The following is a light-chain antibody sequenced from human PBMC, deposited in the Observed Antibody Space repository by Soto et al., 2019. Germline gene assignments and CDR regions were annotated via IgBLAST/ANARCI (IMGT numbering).Light chain of an antibody. V-gene: IGLV2-8*01. CDR3: CSYAGSNNLKV. CDR1: SSEVGAHNY. Sequence: QAVLTQPPSASGAPGQSVTISCTGTSSEVGAHNYVSWYQQHPGKAPKLMIYEVTKRPSGVPDRFSGSKSGNTASLTVSGLQAEDEADYYCCSYAGSNNLKVFGTGTKVTVL. CDR2: EVT. J-gene: IGLJ1*01.